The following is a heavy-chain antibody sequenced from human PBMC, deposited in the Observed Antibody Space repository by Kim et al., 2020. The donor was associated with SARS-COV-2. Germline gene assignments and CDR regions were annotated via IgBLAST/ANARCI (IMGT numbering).Heavy chain of an antibody. CDR3: ARDPRISSSWYLLDY. J-gene: IGHJ4*02. D-gene: IGHD6-13*01. CDR2: ISNSGGST. CDR1: GFTFSSYA. V-gene: IGHV3-23*01. Sequence: GGSLRLSCAASGFTFSSYAMSWVRQAPGKGLEWVSAISNSGGSTYYADSVKVRFTISRDHSKNTLYLQMNSLKAEDTAVYYCARDPRISSSWYLLDYWGQGTLDTVSS.